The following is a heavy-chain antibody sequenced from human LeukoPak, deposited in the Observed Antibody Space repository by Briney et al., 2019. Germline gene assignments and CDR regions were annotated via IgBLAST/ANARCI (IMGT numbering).Heavy chain of an antibody. Sequence: GGSLRLSCAASGFTVSSNFMSWVRQAPGQGLKWVSVIYSGGSTYYADSVKGRFTISRDNSKNTLYLQMNSLRAEDTAVYYCARRKRGEFNPYDAFDIWGQGTMVTVSS. V-gene: IGHV3-66*04. CDR2: IYSGGST. CDR1: GFTVSSNF. J-gene: IGHJ3*02. CDR3: ARRKRGEFNPYDAFDI. D-gene: IGHD3-16*01.